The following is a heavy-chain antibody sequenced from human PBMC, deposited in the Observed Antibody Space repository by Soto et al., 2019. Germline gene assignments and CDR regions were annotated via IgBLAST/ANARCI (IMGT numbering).Heavy chain of an antibody. V-gene: IGHV4-59*12. CDR2: IYHSGST. CDR3: AREPGYCSGGSCSGYFDY. Sequence: SETLSLTCTVSGGSISSYYWSWIRQPPGKGLEWIGYIYHSGSTYYNPSLKSRVTISVDRSKNQFSLKLSSVTAADTAVYYCAREPGYCSGGSCSGYFDYWGQGTLVTV. CDR1: GGSISSYY. D-gene: IGHD2-15*01. J-gene: IGHJ4*02.